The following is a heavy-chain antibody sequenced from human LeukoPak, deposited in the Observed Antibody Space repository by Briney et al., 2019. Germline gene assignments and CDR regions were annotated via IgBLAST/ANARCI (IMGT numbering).Heavy chain of an antibody. J-gene: IGHJ4*02. CDR1: GGSFSGYY. CDR2: ISHRGST. V-gene: IGHV4-34*01. D-gene: IGHD2-15*01. Sequence: SETLSLTCAVYGGSFSGYYLSWLRQPPGKGLEWIGEISHRGSTKYNPSLKSRVTISVDASKNLFSLKLSSVTAADTAVYFCARGRVTFCSGAGCFYYFAYWGQGTLVSVSS. CDR3: ARGRVTFCSGAGCFYYFAY.